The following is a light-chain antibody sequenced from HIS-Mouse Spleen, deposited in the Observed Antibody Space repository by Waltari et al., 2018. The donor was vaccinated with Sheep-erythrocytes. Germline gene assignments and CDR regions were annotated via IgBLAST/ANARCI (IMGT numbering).Light chain of an antibody. CDR1: SSDVGSYNL. CDR2: EGS. Sequence: QSALTQPASVSGSPGQSITISCTGTSSDVGSYNLVSWYQQHPGKAPKLMIYEGSTRRLGVSTRFSGAKSGNTASLTISGLQAEDEADYYCCSYAGSSTPWVFGGGTKLTVL. J-gene: IGLJ3*02. V-gene: IGLV2-23*01. CDR3: CSYAGSSTPWV.